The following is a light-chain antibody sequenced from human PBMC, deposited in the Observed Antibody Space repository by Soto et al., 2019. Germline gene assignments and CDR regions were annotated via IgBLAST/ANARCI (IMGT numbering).Light chain of an antibody. V-gene: IGKV3-15*01. J-gene: IGKJ2*01. Sequence: IVMTQSPDTLSVSPGERATLSCRASQNVGRNVAWYQQRPGQAPRLLIHRTSTRSADIPARFSGSVSGTDVTLTINSLQSEDFVIYYCQQYNNRPPMSTFGQGTKL. CDR1: QNVGRN. CDR3: QQYNNRPPMST. CDR2: RTS.